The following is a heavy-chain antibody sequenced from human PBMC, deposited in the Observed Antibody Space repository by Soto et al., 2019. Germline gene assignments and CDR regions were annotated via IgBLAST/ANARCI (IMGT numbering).Heavy chain of an antibody. J-gene: IGHJ4*02. CDR1: GGSLGSSSYY. CDR2: IYYSGNT. Sequence: SETLSLTCTVSGGSLGSSSYYWGWIRQSPGKGLEWIGNIYYSGNTFYNPSLKSRVTISVDTSKNQFYLHLSSVTAADTAIFYCASIAAPGTTHFDFWGQGTLVTVSS. D-gene: IGHD6-13*01. V-gene: IGHV4-39*01. CDR3: ASIAAPGTTHFDF.